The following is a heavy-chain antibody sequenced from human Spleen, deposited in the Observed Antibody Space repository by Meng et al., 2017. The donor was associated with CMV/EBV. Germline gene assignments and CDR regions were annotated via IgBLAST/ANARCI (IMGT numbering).Heavy chain of an antibody. J-gene: IGHJ4*02. Sequence: YYGGWDRQHPGKGLEWIGTIYYNGKTYYNPSLKSRVTISVDTSNNQFSLKLSSVTAADTAVYYCARQGYCSSTSCYGGHYFDHWGQGTLVTVSS. D-gene: IGHD2-2*01. CDR1: YY. CDR3: ARQGYCSSTSCYGGHYFDH. V-gene: IGHV4-39*01. CDR2: IYYNGKT.